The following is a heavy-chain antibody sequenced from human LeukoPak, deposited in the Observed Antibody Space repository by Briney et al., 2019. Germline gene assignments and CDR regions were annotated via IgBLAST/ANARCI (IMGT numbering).Heavy chain of an antibody. CDR3: ATGRYSGSVDY. Sequence: SETLSLTCAVSGYSLGSGFYCGWVRQPPGKGLEWIGNMYHTGTIFYNPSLRSRLTISEDTSKSHFSLTVDSVTAADTAVYYCATGRYSGSVDYWGQGILVTVSS. D-gene: IGHD1-26*01. CDR1: GYSLGSGFY. CDR2: MYHTGTI. V-gene: IGHV4-38-2*01. J-gene: IGHJ4*02.